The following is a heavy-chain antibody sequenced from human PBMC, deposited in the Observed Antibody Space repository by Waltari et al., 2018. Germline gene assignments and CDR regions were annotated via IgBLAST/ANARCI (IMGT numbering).Heavy chain of an antibody. CDR2: INPNSGGT. CDR3: ARDLAGGAQGGFDP. V-gene: IGHV1-2*06. D-gene: IGHD4-17*01. CDR1: GYTFTGYY. J-gene: IGHJ5*02. Sequence: QVQLVQSGAEVKKPGASVKVSCKASGYTFTGYYMHWVRQAPGQGLECMGRINPNSGGTNYAQKFQGRVTMTRDTSISTAYMELSRLRSDDTAVYYCARDLAGGAQGGFDPWGQGTLVTVSS.